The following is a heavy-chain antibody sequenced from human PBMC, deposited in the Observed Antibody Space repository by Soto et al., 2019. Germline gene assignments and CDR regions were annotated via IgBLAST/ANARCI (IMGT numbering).Heavy chain of an antibody. CDR1: GFTFSSYG. J-gene: IGHJ4*02. V-gene: IGHV3-33*01. Sequence: QVQLVESGGGVVQPGRSLRLSCAASGFTFSSYGMHWVRQAPGKGLEWVAVIWYDGSKKYYADSGKGRFPNSRDNSKNTLYRQMNSLRAEATAVYYCASDGYCSGGSCYSVPVFDYWGQGTLVTVSS. CDR2: IWYDGSKK. D-gene: IGHD2-15*01. CDR3: ASDGYCSGGSCYSVPVFDY.